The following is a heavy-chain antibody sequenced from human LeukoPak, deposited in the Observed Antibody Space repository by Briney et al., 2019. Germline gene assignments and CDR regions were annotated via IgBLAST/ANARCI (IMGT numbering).Heavy chain of an antibody. CDR1: GFSVSSNY. J-gene: IGHJ6*03. CDR2: IYSGGST. V-gene: IGHV3-66*01. CDR3: ARETDSGSYYPYNYYYMDV. Sequence: GGPLRLSCAASGFSVSSNYMSWVRQAPGKGLEWVSIIYSGGSTYYADSVKGRFTISRDNSKNTLYLQMNSLRAEDTAVYYCARETDSGSYYPYNYYYMDVWGKGTTVTISS. D-gene: IGHD1-26*01.